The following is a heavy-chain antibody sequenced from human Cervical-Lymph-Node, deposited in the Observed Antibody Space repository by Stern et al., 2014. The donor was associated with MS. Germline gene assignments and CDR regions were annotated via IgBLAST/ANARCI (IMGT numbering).Heavy chain of an antibody. D-gene: IGHD6-19*01. Sequence: VQLVESGPRLVKPSETLSLTCTVSGGSVISGSFYWSWIRQPPGKGLEWIGYIYYSGTTNYNPSLKSRVTISVDTSKNQFSLKLSSVTAADTAVYYCARARSVAGTGYFDYWGQGTLVTVSS. CDR3: ARARSVAGTGYFDY. J-gene: IGHJ4*02. CDR1: GGSVISGSFY. CDR2: IYYSGTT. V-gene: IGHV4-61*01.